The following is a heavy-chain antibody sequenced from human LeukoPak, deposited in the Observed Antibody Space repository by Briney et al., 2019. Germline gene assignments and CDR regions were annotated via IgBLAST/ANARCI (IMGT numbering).Heavy chain of an antibody. CDR2: ISYDGSNK. CDR1: GFTFSSYG. Sequence: GGSLRLSCAASGFTFSSYGMHWVRQAPGKGLEWVAVISYDGSNKYYADSVKGRFTISRDNSKNTLYLQMNSLRAEDTAVYYCAKDRGMMVAGTEGLDYWGQGTLVTVSS. J-gene: IGHJ4*02. D-gene: IGHD6-19*01. V-gene: IGHV3-30*18. CDR3: AKDRGMMVAGTEGLDY.